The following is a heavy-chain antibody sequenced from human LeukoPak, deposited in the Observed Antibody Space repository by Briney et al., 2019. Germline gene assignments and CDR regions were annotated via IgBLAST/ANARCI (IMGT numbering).Heavy chain of an antibody. Sequence: SQTLSLTCAVSGDSVSSADYSWSWIRRPPGKGLEWVGQISNSGSTYYNPSLKSRATISLDRSKKQFSLKLTSMTAADTAVYYCARNNCHYGLDVWGPGTTVTVSS. D-gene: IGHD1-1*01. CDR1: GDSVSSADYS. J-gene: IGHJ6*02. CDR3: ARNNCHYGLDV. CDR2: ISNSGST. V-gene: IGHV4-30-2*01.